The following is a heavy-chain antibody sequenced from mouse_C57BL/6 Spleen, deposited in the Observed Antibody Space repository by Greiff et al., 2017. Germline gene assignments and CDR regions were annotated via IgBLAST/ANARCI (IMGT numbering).Heavy chain of an antibody. V-gene: IGHV1-74*01. CDR1: GYTFTSYW. D-gene: IGHD2-1*01. CDR2: IHPSDSDT. Sequence: QVQLQQSGAELVKPGASVKVSCKASGYTFTSYWMHWVKQRPGKGLEWIGSIHPSDSDTNYNQKFKGKATLTVDKSSSTAYMQLSSLTSDDSAVYSCAIRVFGNYYAMDYWGQGTSVTVSS. CDR3: AIRVFGNYYAMDY. J-gene: IGHJ4*01.